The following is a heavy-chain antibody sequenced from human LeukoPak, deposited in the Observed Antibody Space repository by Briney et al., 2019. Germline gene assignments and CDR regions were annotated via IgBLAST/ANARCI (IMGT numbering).Heavy chain of an antibody. CDR3: AVGYSYGFAAFDI. CDR1: GYTFTSYA. CDR2: INAGNGNT. Sequence: ASVKVSCKASGYTFTSYAIHWVRQAPGQRLEWMGWINAGNGNTKYSQKFQGRVTITRDTSASTVYMELSSLRSEDTAVFYCAVGYSYGFAAFDIWGQGTMVTVSS. D-gene: IGHD5-18*01. V-gene: IGHV1-3*01. J-gene: IGHJ3*02.